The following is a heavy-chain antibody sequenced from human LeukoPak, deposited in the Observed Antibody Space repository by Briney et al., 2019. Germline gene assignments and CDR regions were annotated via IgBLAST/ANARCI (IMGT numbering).Heavy chain of an antibody. CDR2: IRSSGTSI. CDR1: GFIFSSYN. CDR3: ARGSGSSVDFHGLDV. V-gene: IGHV3-21*01. J-gene: IGHJ6*02. D-gene: IGHD1-26*01. Sequence: GGSLRLSCAASGFIFSSYNMNWVSQAPGKGLEWVSFIRSSGTSIYYADSMKGRFTVSRDNAKNSLYLQMNSLRAEDTAIYYCARGSGSSVDFHGLDVWGQGTTVSVSS.